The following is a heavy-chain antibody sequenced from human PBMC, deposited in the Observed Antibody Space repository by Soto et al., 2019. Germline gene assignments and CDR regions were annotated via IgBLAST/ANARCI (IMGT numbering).Heavy chain of an antibody. CDR2: MNTNSGTR. J-gene: IGHJ4*02. CDR3: ARDEGEDYGDFFRL. V-gene: IGHV1-8*02. D-gene: IGHD4-17*01. CDR1: GYTFTDYD. Sequence: QVQLVQSGAELKKPGASVKVSCKTSGYTFTDYDINWVRLAPGLGLEWLGWMNTNSGTRGHAQKFQGRINMTRDASLNTAYLELSGLTSEDAAIYFCARDEGEDYGDFFRLWGQGTLVAVSS.